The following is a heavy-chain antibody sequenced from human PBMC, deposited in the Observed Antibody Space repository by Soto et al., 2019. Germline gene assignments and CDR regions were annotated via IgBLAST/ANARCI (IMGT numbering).Heavy chain of an antibody. J-gene: IGHJ6*03. CDR3: ARDRVAAIGYYYYYMDV. CDR2: INHSGST. D-gene: IGHD2-21*02. V-gene: IGHV4-34*01. Sequence: SEPLSLTCAVYGGSFSGYYWSWIRQPPGKGLEWIGEINHSGSTNYNPSLKSRVTISVDTSKNQFSLKLSSVTAADTAVYYCARDRVAAIGYYYYYMDVWGKGTTVTVSS. CDR1: GGSFSGYY.